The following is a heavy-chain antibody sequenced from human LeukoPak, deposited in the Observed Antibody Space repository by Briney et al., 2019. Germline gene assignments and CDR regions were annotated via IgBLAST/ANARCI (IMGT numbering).Heavy chain of an antibody. CDR2: INPNSGGT. D-gene: IGHD3-22*01. CDR3: ARDYYDSSGYYYGYFDY. Sequence: ASVKVSCKASGYTFTGYYMHWVRQAPGQGLEWMGRINPNSGGTNYAQKFQGRVTMTRDTSISTAYMELSRLRSDDTAVYYCARDYYDSSGYYYGYFDYWGQGTLVTVFS. CDR1: GYTFTGYY. J-gene: IGHJ4*02. V-gene: IGHV1-2*06.